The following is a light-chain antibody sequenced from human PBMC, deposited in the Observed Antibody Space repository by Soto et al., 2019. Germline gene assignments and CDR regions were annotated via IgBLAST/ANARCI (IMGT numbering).Light chain of an antibody. J-gene: IGLJ1*01. CDR1: RIGRKS. V-gene: IGLV3-21*04. CDR3: QVWDSSSDHDV. CDR2: YDN. Sequence: SYELTQPPSESVAPGETASISCGGDRIGRKSVHWYQQKPGQAPVLVMYYDNDRPSEIPERFSGFNSGNTATLDISGVEAGDEADYYCQVWDSSSDHDVFGPGTNLTVL.